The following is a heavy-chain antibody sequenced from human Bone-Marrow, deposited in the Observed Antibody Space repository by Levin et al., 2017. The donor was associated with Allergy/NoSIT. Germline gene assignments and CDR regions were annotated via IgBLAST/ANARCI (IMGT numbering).Heavy chain of an antibody. V-gene: IGHV3-21*01. CDR1: GFTFRAYT. D-gene: IGHD2-15*01. CDR3: ARSDCSGGRCPPYYFYGWDV. CDR2: IGLSGGSI. J-gene: IGHJ6*02. Sequence: GGSLRLSCAASGFTFRAYTMNWVRQAPGKGLEWVSSIGLSGGSIYYADSVKGRFTISRDDGKNSLFLQLTILRAEDTAVYYCARSDCSGGRCPPYYFYGWDVWGQGTTLTVSS.